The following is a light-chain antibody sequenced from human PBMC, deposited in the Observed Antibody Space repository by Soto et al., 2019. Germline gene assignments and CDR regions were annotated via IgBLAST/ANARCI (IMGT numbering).Light chain of an antibody. Sequence: QSALTQPASVSGSPGQSITISCTGTSNDVGGYDYVTWYQHHPGKAPKLMIYDVSNSPSGISDRFSASKSGNTASLTISGVQAEDEAHYYCSSYTSRATLVFGGGTKLTVL. V-gene: IGLV2-14*03. CDR2: DVS. CDR3: SSYTSRATLV. CDR1: SNDVGGYDY. J-gene: IGLJ2*01.